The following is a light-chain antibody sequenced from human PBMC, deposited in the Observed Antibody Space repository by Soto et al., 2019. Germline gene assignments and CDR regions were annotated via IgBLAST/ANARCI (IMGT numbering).Light chain of an antibody. V-gene: IGKV3-20*01. CDR3: QQYGSSIT. J-gene: IGKJ5*01. CDR1: QSVTSNY. Sequence: IVLAQSPRTLSLYPGESAILSCRASQSVTSNYIAWYQQKPGQAPRLLIYDTSSRATGIPDRFSGSGSGTDFTLTISRLEPEDFAVYYCQQYGSSITFGQGTRLEIK. CDR2: DTS.